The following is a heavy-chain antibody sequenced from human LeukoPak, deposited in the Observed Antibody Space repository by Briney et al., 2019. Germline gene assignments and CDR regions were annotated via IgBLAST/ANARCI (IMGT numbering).Heavy chain of an antibody. Sequence: ASVKVSCKASGYTFTSYYMHWVRQAPGQGLEWMGIINPSGGSTSYAQKFQGRVTMTRNTSISTAYMELSSLRSEDTAVYYCAREAAAGQSYWGQGTLVTVSS. CDR1: GYTFTSYY. D-gene: IGHD6-13*01. CDR2: INPSGGST. J-gene: IGHJ4*02. V-gene: IGHV1-46*01. CDR3: AREAAAGQSY.